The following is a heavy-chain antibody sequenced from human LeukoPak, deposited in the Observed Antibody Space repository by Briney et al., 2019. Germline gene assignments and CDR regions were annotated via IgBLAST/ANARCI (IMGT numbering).Heavy chain of an antibody. CDR1: GGSISSYY. Sequence: SETLSLTCTVSGGSISSYYWSWIRQPPGKGLEWIAYLYNSGNNNYNPSLKSRVTMSVDTSNNQFSLKLSSVTAADTAVYYCASSKWYFDLWGRGTLVTVSS. V-gene: IGHV4-59*08. CDR2: LYNSGNN. J-gene: IGHJ2*01. CDR3: ASSKWYFDL.